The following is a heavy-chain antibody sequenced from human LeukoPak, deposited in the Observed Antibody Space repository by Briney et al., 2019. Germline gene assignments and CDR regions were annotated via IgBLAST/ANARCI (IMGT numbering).Heavy chain of an antibody. J-gene: IGHJ6*03. Sequence: SETLSLTCAVYGGSFSGYYWSWIRQPPGKGLEWIGEINHSGSTNYNPSLKSRVTISVDTSKNQFSLKLSSVTAVDTAVYYCAREARAYSLSGAYYYYYMDVWGKGTTVTVSS. CDR1: GGSFSGYY. CDR2: INHSGST. V-gene: IGHV4-34*01. CDR3: AREARAYSLSGAYYYYYMDV. D-gene: IGHD2-8*02.